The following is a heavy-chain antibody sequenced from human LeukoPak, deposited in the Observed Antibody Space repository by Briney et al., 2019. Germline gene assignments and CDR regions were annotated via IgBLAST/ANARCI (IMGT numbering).Heavy chain of an antibody. CDR1: GGSINYYY. V-gene: IGHV4-59*01. D-gene: IGHD5-18*01. Sequence: SETLSLTCTVSGGSINYYYWMWIRQPPGKGLEWIGYIYYSGGTHYNPSLKSRVTMLVDTSKNQFSLKLTAVTAADTAVYYCARGPLDSGYTYFDYWGQGTLVTVSS. CDR3: ARGPLDSGYTYFDY. CDR2: IYYSGGT. J-gene: IGHJ4*02.